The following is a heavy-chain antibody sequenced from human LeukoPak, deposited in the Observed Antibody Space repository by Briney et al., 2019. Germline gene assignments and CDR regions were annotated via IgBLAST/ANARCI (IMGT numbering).Heavy chain of an antibody. V-gene: IGHV4-34*01. J-gene: IGHJ4*02. CDR3: ARVGTVTTWDFDY. Sequence: SETLSLTCAVYGGSFSGYYWSWIRQPPGKGLDWIGEINHSGSTNYNPSLKSRVTISVDTSKNQFSLKLSSVTAADTAVYYCARVGTVTTWDFDYWGQGTLVTVSS. CDR2: INHSGST. CDR1: GGSFSGYY. D-gene: IGHD4-17*01.